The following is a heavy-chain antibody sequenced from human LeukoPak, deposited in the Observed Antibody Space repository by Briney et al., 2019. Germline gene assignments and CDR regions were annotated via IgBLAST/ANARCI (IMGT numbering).Heavy chain of an antibody. CDR1: GDSISSSSYY. CDR3: ARDVVVVAASLYYFDY. Sequence: SETLSLTCTVSGDSISSSSYYWGWIRQPPGKGLEWIGSIYYSGSTYHNPSLKSRVTMSVDKTKNQFSLKLSSVTAADTAVYYCARDVVVVAASLYYFDYWGQGTLVTVSS. J-gene: IGHJ4*02. D-gene: IGHD2-15*01. CDR2: IYYSGST. V-gene: IGHV4-39*07.